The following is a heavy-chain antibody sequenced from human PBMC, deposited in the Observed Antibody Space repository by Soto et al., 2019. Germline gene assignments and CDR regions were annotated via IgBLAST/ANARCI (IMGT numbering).Heavy chain of an antibody. J-gene: IGHJ6*03. CDR2: INHSGST. CDR3: ARLRDIVVVPAAPNYYYYYMDV. D-gene: IGHD2-2*01. CDR1: GGSFSGYY. Sequence: PSETLSLTCAVYGGSFSGYYWSWIRQPPGKGLEWIGEINHSGSTNYNPSLKSRVTISVDTSKNQFSLKLSSVTAADTAVYYCARLRDIVVVPAAPNYYYYYMDVWGKGTTDTGSS. V-gene: IGHV4-34*01.